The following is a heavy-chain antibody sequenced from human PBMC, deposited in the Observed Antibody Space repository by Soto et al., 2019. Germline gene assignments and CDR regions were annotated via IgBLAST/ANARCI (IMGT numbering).Heavy chain of an antibody. Sequence: EVQLLESGGGLVQPGGSLKFSCAVSGFTFSSYAMSWVRQAPGKGLEWVSGISGTGRVTNYAESVKGRFTISRDNPKNTLYLEMKSLRVEDTAVYYCAKDVHYDIVTGIEYFDHWGQGTLVTVSS. J-gene: IGHJ1*01. CDR2: ISGTGRVT. D-gene: IGHD3-9*01. CDR1: GFTFSSYA. V-gene: IGHV3-23*01. CDR3: AKDVHYDIVTGIEYFDH.